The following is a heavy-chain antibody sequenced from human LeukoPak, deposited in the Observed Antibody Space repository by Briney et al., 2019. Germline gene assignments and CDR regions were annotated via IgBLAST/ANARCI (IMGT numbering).Heavy chain of an antibody. V-gene: IGHV4-4*02. CDR1: GDSISAYNW. CDR3: AREYCTSTTCSDAFEI. D-gene: IGHD2-2*01. CDR2: IYHSGST. J-gene: IGHJ3*02. Sequence: SGTLSHTCAVSGDSISAYNWWWSWVRQPPGKGLEWIGEIYHSGSTNYNPSLKSRVTISVDKSKNQLSLDLNSVTAADTAVYYCAREYCTSTTCSDAFEIWGQGTMVTVS.